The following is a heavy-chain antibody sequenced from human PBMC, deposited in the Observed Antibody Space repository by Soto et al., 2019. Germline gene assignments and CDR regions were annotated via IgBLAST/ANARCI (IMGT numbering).Heavy chain of an antibody. V-gene: IGHV1-69*13. Sequence: SVKVSCKASGGTFSSYAISWVRQAPGQGLEWMGGIIPIFGTANYAQKFQGRVTITADESTSTAYMELSSLRSEDTAVYYCARAGRGIYDSSGYYLEEWYFEYWGQGTLVTVSS. CDR3: ARAGRGIYDSSGYYLEEWYFEY. J-gene: IGHJ4*02. CDR2: IIPIFGTA. CDR1: GGTFSSYA. D-gene: IGHD3-22*01.